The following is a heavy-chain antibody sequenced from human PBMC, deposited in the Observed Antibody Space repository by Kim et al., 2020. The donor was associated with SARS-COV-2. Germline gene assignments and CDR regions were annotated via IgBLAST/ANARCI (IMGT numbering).Heavy chain of an antibody. CDR1: GGSISSSSYY. CDR2: IYYSGST. Sequence: SETLSLTCTVSGGSISSSSYYWGWIRQPPGKGLEWIGSIYYSGSTYYNPSLKSRVTISVDTSKNQFSLKLSSVTAADTAVYYCARLETNDYGGKRGYYFDYWGQGTLVTVSS. D-gene: IGHD4-17*01. CDR3: ARLETNDYGGKRGYYFDY. J-gene: IGHJ4*02. V-gene: IGHV4-39*01.